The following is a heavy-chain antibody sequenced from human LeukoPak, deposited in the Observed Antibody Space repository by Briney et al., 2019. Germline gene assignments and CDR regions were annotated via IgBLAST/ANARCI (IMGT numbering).Heavy chain of an antibody. CDR3: AREPGIGYAFDI. Sequence: GGSLRLSCVVSGFTFSSSWMTWVRQAPGEGLEWVANIKQDGSEKHYVDSVKGRFTISRDNAKNSVYLQMNSPRAEDTAVYYCAREPGIGYAFDIWGQGTMVTVSS. D-gene: IGHD2-21*01. J-gene: IGHJ3*02. V-gene: IGHV3-7*01. CDR1: GFTFSSSW. CDR2: IKQDGSEK.